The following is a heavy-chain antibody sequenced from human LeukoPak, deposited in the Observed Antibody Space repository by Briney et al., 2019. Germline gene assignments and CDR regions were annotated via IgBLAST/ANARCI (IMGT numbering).Heavy chain of an antibody. J-gene: IGHJ6*03. Sequence: SETLSLTCAVYGGSFSGYYWSWIRQTPGKGLEWIGEINHSGSTNYNPSLKSRVTISVDTSKNQFSLKLSSVTAADTAVHYCARLVGRRSRWYLYYYYMDVWGKGTTVTISS. CDR1: GGSFSGYY. CDR3: ARLVGRRSRWYLYYYYMDV. CDR2: INHSGST. D-gene: IGHD6-13*01. V-gene: IGHV4-34*01.